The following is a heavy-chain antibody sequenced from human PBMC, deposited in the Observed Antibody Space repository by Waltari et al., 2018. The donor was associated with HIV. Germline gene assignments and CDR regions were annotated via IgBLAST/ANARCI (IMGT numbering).Heavy chain of an antibody. CDR3: IREMFGEYDS. J-gene: IGHJ4*02. CDR1: GFSISRYW. CDR2: MTESGNIR. Sequence: EVQLEESGGASVQPGGTLRLSCAASGFSISRYWMHWVRQTPGKGLVWCERMTESGNIRDVAGSGRCRFTISRDSAKNTLILQINSLRDEDTAMYYCIREMFGEYDSWGQGALVTGSS. D-gene: IGHD3-10*02. V-gene: IGHV3-74*01.